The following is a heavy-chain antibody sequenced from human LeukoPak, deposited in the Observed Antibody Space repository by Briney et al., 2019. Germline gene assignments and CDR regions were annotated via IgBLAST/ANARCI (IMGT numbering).Heavy chain of an antibody. J-gene: IGHJ4*02. V-gene: IGHV3-53*01. CDR2: IYSGGST. CDR1: GFTVSNNY. Sequence: GGSLRLSCAASGFTVSNNYMSWVRQAPGKGLEWVSAIYSGGSTFYAESVRGRFTISRDISQNTLYLQMNSLGVEDTAVYYCARARYSSGWFSDYWGQGTLVTVSS. D-gene: IGHD6-19*01. CDR3: ARARYSSGWFSDY.